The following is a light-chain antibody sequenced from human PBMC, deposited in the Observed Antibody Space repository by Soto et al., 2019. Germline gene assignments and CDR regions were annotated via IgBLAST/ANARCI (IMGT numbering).Light chain of an antibody. V-gene: IGKV1-39*01. J-gene: IGKJ2*01. CDR2: AAS. Sequence: DLLMTQSPSSLSASVGDRVTITCRASQSISSYLNWYQQKQGKAPKLLIYAASRLQSGVPSRFSGTGSGTDFTLTISSLQPEDFATYYCQQSYSTPYTFGQGTKLEIK. CDR3: QQSYSTPYT. CDR1: QSISSY.